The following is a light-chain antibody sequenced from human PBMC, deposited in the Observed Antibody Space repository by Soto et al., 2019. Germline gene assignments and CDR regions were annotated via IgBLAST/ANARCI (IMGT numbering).Light chain of an antibody. J-gene: IGLJ1*01. CDR3: SSYAASANYV. CDR2: EVN. V-gene: IGLV2-8*01. CDR1: SSDIGRYNS. Sequence: QSALTQPPSASGSPGQSVTISCTGTSSDIGRYNSVSWYQQHPGRAPKLIIYEVNKRPSGVPDHFSGSKSGNTASLSVSGLQAEDDADYYCSSYAASANYVFGTGTKVTVL.